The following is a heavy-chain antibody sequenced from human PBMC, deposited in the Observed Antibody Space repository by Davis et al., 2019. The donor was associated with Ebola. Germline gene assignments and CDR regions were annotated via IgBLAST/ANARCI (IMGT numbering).Heavy chain of an antibody. D-gene: IGHD3-10*01. V-gene: IGHV3-30-3*01. CDR2: ISYDGSNK. CDR3: AREAPGIGDAFDI. J-gene: IGHJ3*02. Sequence: GESLKISCAASGFTVSSNYMSWVRQAPGKGLEWVAVISYDGSNKYYADSVKGRFTISRDNSKNTLYLQMNSLRAEDTAVYYCAREAPGIGDAFDIWGQGTMVTVSS. CDR1: GFTVSSNY.